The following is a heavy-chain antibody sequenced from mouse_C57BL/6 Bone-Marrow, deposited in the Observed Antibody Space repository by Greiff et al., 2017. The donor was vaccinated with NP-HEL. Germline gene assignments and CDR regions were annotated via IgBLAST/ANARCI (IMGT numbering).Heavy chain of an antibody. CDR1: GFTFSDYY. Sequence: EVQLVESEGGLVQPGSSMKLSCTASGFTFSDYYMAWVRQVPEKGLEWVANINYDGSSTYYLDSLKSRFIISRDNAKNILYLQMSSLRSEDTATYYCAREIGLLRPGYWYFDVWGTGTTVTVSS. D-gene: IGHD1-2*01. CDR3: AREIGLLRPGYWYFDV. CDR2: INYDGSST. V-gene: IGHV5-16*01. J-gene: IGHJ1*03.